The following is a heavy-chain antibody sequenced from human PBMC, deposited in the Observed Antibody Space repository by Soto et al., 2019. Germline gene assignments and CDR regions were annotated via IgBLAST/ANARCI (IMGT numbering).Heavy chain of an antibody. Sequence: SETLSLTCTVSGGSISSYYWSWIRQPPGKGLEWIGYIYYSGGTNYNPSLKSRVTISVDTSKNQFSLKLSSVTAADTAVYYCARVRSITGTFYFDYWGQGTLVTVSS. CDR3: ARVRSITGTFYFDY. V-gene: IGHV4-59*01. CDR2: IYYSGGT. CDR1: GGSISSYY. D-gene: IGHD1-7*01. J-gene: IGHJ4*02.